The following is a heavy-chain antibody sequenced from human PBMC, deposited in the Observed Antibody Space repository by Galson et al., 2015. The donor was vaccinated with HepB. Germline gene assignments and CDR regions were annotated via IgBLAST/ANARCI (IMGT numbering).Heavy chain of an antibody. CDR1: GFTFSSYA. V-gene: IGHV3-23*01. Sequence: SLRLSCAASGFTFSSYAMSWVRQAPGKGLEWVSGISGSGFRTYYADSVQGRFTISRDNSKNTLFMQMNSLRAEDTAVYYCAKGDYVQNWHFDFWGRGTLVTVSS. J-gene: IGHJ2*01. CDR3: AKGDYVQNWHFDF. D-gene: IGHD4-17*01. CDR2: ISGSGFRT.